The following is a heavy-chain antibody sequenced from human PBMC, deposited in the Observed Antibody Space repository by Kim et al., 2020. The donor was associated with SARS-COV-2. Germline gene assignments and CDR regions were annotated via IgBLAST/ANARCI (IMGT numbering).Heavy chain of an antibody. D-gene: IGHD6-13*01. CDR3: ARHRGSSWYGAFDI. Sequence: SPSFQGQVTISADKSISTAYLQWSSLKASDTAMYYCARHRGSSWYGAFDIWGQGAMVTVSS. V-gene: IGHV5-51*01. J-gene: IGHJ3*02.